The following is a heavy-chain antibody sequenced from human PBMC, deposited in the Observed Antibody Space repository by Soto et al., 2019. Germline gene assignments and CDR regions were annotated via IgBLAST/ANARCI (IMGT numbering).Heavy chain of an antibody. J-gene: IGHJ6*02. CDR1: GYTFTDHY. CDR3: ARGRTLNFYGMDV. CDR2: INPHSGDT. D-gene: IGHD1-1*01. Sequence: QVQLVQSGAEVKKPGASVKVSYVASGYTFTDHYIHWVRQAPGQGLEWMGWINPHSGDTIYAQKLQGRDTLTRNTSISTAYMELSRLRSTYTAVYYGARGRTLNFYGMDVWGQGTTVTVAS. V-gene: IGHV1-2*02.